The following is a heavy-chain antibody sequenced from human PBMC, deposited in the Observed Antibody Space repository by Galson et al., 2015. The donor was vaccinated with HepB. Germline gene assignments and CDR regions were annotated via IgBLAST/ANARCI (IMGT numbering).Heavy chain of an antibody. J-gene: IGHJ3*02. Sequence: SLRLSCAASGFTFSSYAMHWVRQAPGKGLEWVAVISYDGSNKYYADSVKGRFTISRDNSKNTLYLQMNSLRAEDTAVYYCARTASARRDAFDIWGQGTMVTVSS. V-gene: IGHV3-30-3*01. CDR3: ARTASARRDAFDI. CDR1: GFTFSSYA. CDR2: ISYDGSNK. D-gene: IGHD6-6*01.